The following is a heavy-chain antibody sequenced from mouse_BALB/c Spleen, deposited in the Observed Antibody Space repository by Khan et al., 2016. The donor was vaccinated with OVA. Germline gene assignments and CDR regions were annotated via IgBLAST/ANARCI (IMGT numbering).Heavy chain of an antibody. Sequence: QVQLQQSGAELARPGASVKMSCKASGYTFTSYTIHWIKERPGQGLEWIGCINPSNGYTNYNPKFKDKATLTTDKSSTTAYLQLSSLPSDDSASYNCGRDGAYHRNDGWFAYWGQGTLVTVSA. D-gene: IGHD2-14*01. V-gene: IGHV1-4*01. J-gene: IGHJ3*01. CDR1: GYTFTSYT. CDR3: GRDGAYHRNDGWFAY. CDR2: INPSNGYT.